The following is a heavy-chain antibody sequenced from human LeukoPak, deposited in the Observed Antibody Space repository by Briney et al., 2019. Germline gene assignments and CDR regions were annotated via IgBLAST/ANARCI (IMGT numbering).Heavy chain of an antibody. Sequence: SETLSLTCAVSGGSISIDNYSWSWIRQPPGKGLEWIGYIYHSGSPYYNPFLKSRVTISVDRSENQFSLKLSSVTAADTAVYYCARGGFRNFIYWYFDLWGRGTLVTVSS. CDR3: ARGGFRNFIYWYFDL. J-gene: IGHJ2*01. CDR2: IYHSGSP. CDR1: GGSISIDNYS. D-gene: IGHD1-14*01. V-gene: IGHV4-30-2*01.